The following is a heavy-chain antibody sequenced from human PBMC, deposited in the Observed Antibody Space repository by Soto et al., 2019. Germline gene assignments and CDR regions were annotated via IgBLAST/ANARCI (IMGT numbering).Heavy chain of an antibody. CDR3: ARGWGGHDSSGYGNWFDP. Sequence: GGSLRLSCAASGFTFSSYWMHWVRQAPGKGLVWVSRINSDGSSTSYADSVKGRFTISRDNAKNTLYLQMNSLRAEDTAVYYCARGWGGHDSSGYGNWFDPWGQGTLVTVSS. V-gene: IGHV3-74*01. CDR1: GFTFSSYW. CDR2: INSDGSST. D-gene: IGHD3-22*01. J-gene: IGHJ5*02.